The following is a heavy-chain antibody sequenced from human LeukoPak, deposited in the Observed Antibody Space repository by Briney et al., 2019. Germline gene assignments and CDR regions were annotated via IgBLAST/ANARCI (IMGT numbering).Heavy chain of an antibody. V-gene: IGHV1-8*03. CDR2: MNPNSGNT. CDR3: ATIGDFWSGSDY. Sequence: ASVKVSCKASGYTFTSYDINWVRQATGQGLEWMGWMNPNSGNTGYAQKFQGRVTITRNTSISTAYMELSSLRSEDTAVYYCATIGDFWSGSDYWGQGTLVTVSS. J-gene: IGHJ4*02. CDR1: GYTFTSYD. D-gene: IGHD3-3*01.